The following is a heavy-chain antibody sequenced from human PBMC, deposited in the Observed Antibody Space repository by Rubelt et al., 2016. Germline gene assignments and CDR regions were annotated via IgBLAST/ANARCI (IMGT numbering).Heavy chain of an antibody. J-gene: IGHJ6*02. CDR3: GRWYYYSGMDV. D-gene: IGHD3-16*01. CDR2: INPSGGST. Sequence: QVQLVQSGADVKKPGASVKVSCEASGYTFTTYYMHWVRQAPGQGLEWMGMINPSGGSTTYAQTFQGRVTMTSDTSTSTVYMELSSLRSEDTAVYYCGRWYYYSGMDVWGQGTTVTVSS. V-gene: IGHV1-46*01. CDR1: GYTFTTYY.